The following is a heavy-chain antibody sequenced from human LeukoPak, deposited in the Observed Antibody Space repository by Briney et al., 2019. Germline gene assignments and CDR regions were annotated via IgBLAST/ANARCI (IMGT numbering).Heavy chain of an antibody. V-gene: IGHV1-2*02. CDR2: INPNSGGT. CDR1: GYTFTGYY. Sequence: GASVKVSCKASGYTFTGYYMHWVRQAPGQGLEWMGWINPNSGGTNYAQKFQGRVTMTRDTSISTAYMELSRLRSDDTAVYYCAREPIAALSHFDPWGQGTLVTVSS. J-gene: IGHJ5*02. CDR3: AREPIAALSHFDP. D-gene: IGHD6-13*01.